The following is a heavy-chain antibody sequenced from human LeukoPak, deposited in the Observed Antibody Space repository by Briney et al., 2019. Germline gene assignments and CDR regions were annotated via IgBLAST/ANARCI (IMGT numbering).Heavy chain of an antibody. CDR2: ISYDGSNK. Sequence: GRALRLSCAASGFTFSSYGMHWVRQAPGKGLEWVAVISYDGSNKYYADSVKGRFTISRDNSKNTLYLQMNSLRAEDTAVYYCAKLLTGFVVVPAATEDFDYWGQGTLVTVSS. J-gene: IGHJ4*02. D-gene: IGHD2-2*01. CDR3: AKLLTGFVVVPAATEDFDY. CDR1: GFTFSSYG. V-gene: IGHV3-30*18.